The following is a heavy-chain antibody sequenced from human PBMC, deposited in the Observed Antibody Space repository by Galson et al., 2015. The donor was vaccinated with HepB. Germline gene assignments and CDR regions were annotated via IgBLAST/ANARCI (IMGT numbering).Heavy chain of an antibody. J-gene: IGHJ4*02. D-gene: IGHD2-15*01. Sequence: SLRLSCAASGVTFSNYGFHWVRQAPGKGLEWVSVIYSGGATYYADPVKGRFTISRDNSKNTLYLHVNNLRAEDTAVYYCASPFCTGGSCYPLWYWGQGTLVTVSS. V-gene: IGHV3-NL1*01. CDR2: IYSGGAT. CDR3: ASPFCTGGSCYPLWY. CDR1: GVTFSNYG.